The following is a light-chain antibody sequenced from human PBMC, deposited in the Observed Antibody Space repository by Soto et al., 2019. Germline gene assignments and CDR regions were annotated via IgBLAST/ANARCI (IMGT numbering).Light chain of an antibody. CDR3: QQYKNGIRT. V-gene: IGKV3-15*01. J-gene: IGKJ4*01. Sequence: EVGMTQSPVTLSLSRGERATLYXRASHSVTTNLPWYQQKPGXLPRXXXYCXSTMATGGPARLSGSGSGTEFILTISSMQSEDFAIYYCQQYKNGIRTFGGGTKVDIK. CDR1: HSVTTN. CDR2: CXS.